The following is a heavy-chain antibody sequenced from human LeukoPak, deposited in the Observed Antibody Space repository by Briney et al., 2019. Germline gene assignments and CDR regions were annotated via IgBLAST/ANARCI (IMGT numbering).Heavy chain of an antibody. CDR1: GGSISSSSYY. Sequence: SETLSLTCTVSGGSISSSSYYWGWIRQPPGKGLEWIGSIYYSGSTYYNPSLKSRVTISVDTSKNQFSLKLSSVTAADTAVYYCARGMVRGVSLDYWGQGTLVTVSS. CDR3: ARGMVRGVSLDY. J-gene: IGHJ4*02. D-gene: IGHD3-10*01. CDR2: IYYSGST. V-gene: IGHV4-39*07.